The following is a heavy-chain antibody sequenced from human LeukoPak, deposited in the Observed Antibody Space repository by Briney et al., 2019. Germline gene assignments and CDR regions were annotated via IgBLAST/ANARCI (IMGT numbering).Heavy chain of an antibody. D-gene: IGHD5-12*01. J-gene: IGHJ4*02. V-gene: IGHV3-23*01. Sequence: GGSLRLSCAASGFTFSSNAMSWVRQAPGKGLEWVSGISGSGGSTYYADSVKGWFTISRDNSKNTLYLQMNSLRVEDTAVYYCAKGLRDIDYWGQGTLVTVSS. CDR3: AKGLRDIDY. CDR2: ISGSGGST. CDR1: GFTFSSNA.